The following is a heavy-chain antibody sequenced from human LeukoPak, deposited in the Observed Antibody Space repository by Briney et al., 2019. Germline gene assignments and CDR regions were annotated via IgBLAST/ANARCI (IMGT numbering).Heavy chain of an antibody. CDR2: ISNDGSRK. CDR1: GFTFSRHG. J-gene: IGHJ4*02. D-gene: IGHD3-16*01. V-gene: IGHV3-30*18. CDR3: AKGARLRVSCDY. Sequence: GGSLRLSCAPSGFTFSRHGMHWVRQAPGKGLEWVAIISNDGSRKYYAHSVEGRFTISRDNSKNTLYLQMNSLRAEDTAVYYCAKGARLRVSCDYWGQGTLVTVSS.